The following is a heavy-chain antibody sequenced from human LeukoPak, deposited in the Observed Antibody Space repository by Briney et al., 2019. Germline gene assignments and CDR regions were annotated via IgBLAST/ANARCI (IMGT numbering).Heavy chain of an antibody. Sequence: ASVKVSCKVSGYTLTELSMHWVRQAPGKGLEWMGGFDPEDGETIYAQKFQGRVTMTEDTSTDTAYMELSSLRSEDTAVYYCATESPYGDYASRFDPWGQGTLVTVSS. V-gene: IGHV1-24*01. CDR3: ATESPYGDYASRFDP. J-gene: IGHJ5*01. D-gene: IGHD4-17*01. CDR2: FDPEDGET. CDR1: GYTLTELS.